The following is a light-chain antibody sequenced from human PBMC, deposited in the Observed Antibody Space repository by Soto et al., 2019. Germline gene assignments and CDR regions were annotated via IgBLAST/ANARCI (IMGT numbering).Light chain of an antibody. CDR1: QTIDSW. V-gene: IGKV1-5*03. J-gene: IGKJ1*01. CDR2: RAS. CDR3: QLYDSYSEA. Sequence: DIQMTQSPSTLSASVGDRVTITCLASQTIDSWLAWYQQRPGKPPNLLIYRASTLASGVPSRFSGSGSGTEFTLTINILQPDDFATYYCQLYDSYSEAFGQGTKVDIK.